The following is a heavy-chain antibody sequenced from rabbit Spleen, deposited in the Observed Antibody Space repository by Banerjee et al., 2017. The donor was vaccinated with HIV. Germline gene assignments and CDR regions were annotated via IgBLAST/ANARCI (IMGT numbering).Heavy chain of an antibody. J-gene: IGHJ4*01. D-gene: IGHD1-1*01. CDR2: IDSGRSGKT. V-gene: IGHV1S40*01. CDR3: VRARPYPFVL. CDR1: GFSFSSSFD. Sequence: QSLEESGGDLVKPGASLTLTCTASGFSFSSSFDMSWVRQAPGKGLEWIACIDSGRSGKTYYATWAKGRFTVSKVSSTTVTLQMTSLTAADTATYFCVRARPYPFVLWGPGTLVTVS.